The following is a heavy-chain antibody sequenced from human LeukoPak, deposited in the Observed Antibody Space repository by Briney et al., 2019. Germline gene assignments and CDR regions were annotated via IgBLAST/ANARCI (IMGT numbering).Heavy chain of an antibody. Sequence: AGGSLRLSCAASGFTFSSYSMNWVRQAPGKGLEWVSYISNSGDTIYYADSVKGRFTISRDNAKNSLYLQMDSLRAEDTALYYCATNLPSRNDGWPLFDSWGQGTLVTVSS. CDR3: ATNLPSRNDGWPLFDS. D-gene: IGHD1-1*01. CDR1: GFTFSSYS. V-gene: IGHV3-48*04. J-gene: IGHJ4*02. CDR2: ISNSGDTI.